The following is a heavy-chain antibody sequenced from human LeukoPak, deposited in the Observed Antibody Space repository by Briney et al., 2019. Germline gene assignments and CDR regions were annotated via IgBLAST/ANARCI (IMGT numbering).Heavy chain of an antibody. Sequence: GGSLRLSCAASGFTFRSYAMSWVRQAPGKGLEWVSAISGSGGSTYYADSVKGRFTISRDSSKNTLYLQMNSLRAEDTAVYYCASYDSSGYYHYFDYWGQGTLVTVSP. V-gene: IGHV3-23*01. CDR3: ASYDSSGYYHYFDY. D-gene: IGHD3-22*01. CDR2: ISGSGGST. CDR1: GFTFRSYA. J-gene: IGHJ4*02.